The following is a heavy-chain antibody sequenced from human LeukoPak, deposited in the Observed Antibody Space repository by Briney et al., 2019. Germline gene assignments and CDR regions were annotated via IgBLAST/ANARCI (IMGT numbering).Heavy chain of an antibody. J-gene: IGHJ3*02. Sequence: GGSLRLSCAASGFTVSSNYMSWVRQAPGKGLEGVSVIYSGGSTYYADSVKGRFTISRDNAKNTLYLQMNSLRGEDTAVYYCARLRAFDIWGQGTMVTVSS. CDR2: IYSGGST. V-gene: IGHV3-53*01. D-gene: IGHD2-21*02. CDR1: GFTVSSNY. CDR3: ARLRAFDI.